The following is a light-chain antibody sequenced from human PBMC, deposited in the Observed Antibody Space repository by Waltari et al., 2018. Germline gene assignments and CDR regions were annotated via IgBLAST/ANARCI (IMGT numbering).Light chain of an antibody. J-gene: IGLJ2*01. CDR1: SSDVGGYNY. CDR3: SSYTSSSTYVV. V-gene: IGLV2-14*01. Sequence: QSALTQPASVSGSPGPSITIPCTGTSSDVGGYNYVPWYQQHPGKAPKLMIYDVSKRPSGVSNRFSGSKSGNTASLTISGLQAEDEADYYCSSYTSSSTYVVFGGGTKLTVL. CDR2: DVS.